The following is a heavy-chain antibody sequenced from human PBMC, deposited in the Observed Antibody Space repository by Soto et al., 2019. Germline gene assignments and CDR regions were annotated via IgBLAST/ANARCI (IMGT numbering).Heavy chain of an antibody. CDR1: GFTFSSYS. V-gene: IGHV3-48*02. J-gene: IGHJ3*02. CDR2: ISSSSSTI. D-gene: IGHD5-12*01. Sequence: GESLKISCAASGFTFSSYSMNWVRQAPGKGLEWVSYISSSSSTIYYADSVKGRFTISRDNAKNSLYLQMNSLRDEDTAVYYCATADIVATIFAFDIWGQGTMVTVSS. CDR3: ATADIVATIFAFDI.